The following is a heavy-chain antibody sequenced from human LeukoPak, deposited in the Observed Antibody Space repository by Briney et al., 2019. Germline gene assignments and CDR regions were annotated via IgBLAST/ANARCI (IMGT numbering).Heavy chain of an antibody. CDR2: ISAYNGNT. CDR1: GYTSTSYG. Sequence: VKVSCKASGYTSTSYGISWVRQAPGQGLEWMGWISAYNGNTNYAQKLQGRVTMTTDTSTSTAYMELRSLRSGDTAVYYCARALLYNWNDPGYFDYWGQGTLVTVSS. J-gene: IGHJ4*02. D-gene: IGHD1-1*01. CDR3: ARALLYNWNDPGYFDY. V-gene: IGHV1-18*01.